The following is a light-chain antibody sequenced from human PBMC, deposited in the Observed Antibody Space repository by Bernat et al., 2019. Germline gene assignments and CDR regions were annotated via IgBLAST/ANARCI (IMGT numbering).Light chain of an antibody. V-gene: IGKV1-39*01. J-gene: IGKJ2*01. CDR3: QQSFSTPPYA. CDR1: QSISTY. Sequence: DIQMTQSPSSLSASVGDRVTITCRASQSISTYLNWYQQKLGKAPKLLIRAASTLQSGVPSRFSGSGSGTDFTLTISSLQPEDFATYYCQQSFSTPPYAFGQGTKLEFK. CDR2: AAS.